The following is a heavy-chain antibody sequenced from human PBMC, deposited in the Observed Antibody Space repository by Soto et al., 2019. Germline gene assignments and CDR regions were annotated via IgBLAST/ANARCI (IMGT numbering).Heavy chain of an antibody. V-gene: IGHV1-18*01. CDR2: ISAYNGNT. J-gene: IGHJ6*02. Sequence: SVKVSFKASGYTFTSYGISWGRQAPVQGLEWMGWISAYNGNTNYAQKLQGRVTMTTDTSTSTAYMELRSLRSDDTAVYYCASTMVRGVTLPYYYYGMDVWGQGTKVTVSS. CDR1: GYTFTSYG. CDR3: ASTMVRGVTLPYYYYGMDV. D-gene: IGHD3-10*01.